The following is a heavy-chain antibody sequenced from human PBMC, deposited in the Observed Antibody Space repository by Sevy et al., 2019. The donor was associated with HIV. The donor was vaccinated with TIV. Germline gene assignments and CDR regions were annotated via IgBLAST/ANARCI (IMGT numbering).Heavy chain of an antibody. Sequence: SETLSLTCAVYGGSFSGYYWSWIRQPPGKGLEWIGEINHSGSTNYNPSLKSRVTISVDTSKNQFSLKLSSVTAADTAVYYCARGTWGSGSYFRVPGWFDPWGQGTLVTVSS. CDR2: INHSGST. V-gene: IGHV4-34*01. CDR1: GGSFSGYY. D-gene: IGHD3-10*01. CDR3: ARGTWGSGSYFRVPGWFDP. J-gene: IGHJ5*02.